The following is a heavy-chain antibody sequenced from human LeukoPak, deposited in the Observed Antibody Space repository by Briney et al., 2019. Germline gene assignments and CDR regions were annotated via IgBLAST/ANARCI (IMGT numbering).Heavy chain of an antibody. Sequence: GGSLRLSCAASGFTFDDYTMHWVRQVPGKGLEWVSLISWDDGSTYYADSVKGRFTISRDNSKNSLYLQMNSLRTEDTALYYCVRGARRFLDPQCCFEYWGQGTLVTVSS. D-gene: IGHD3-3*01. CDR2: ISWDDGST. V-gene: IGHV3-43*01. CDR3: VRGARRFLDPQCCFEY. J-gene: IGHJ4*02. CDR1: GFTFDDYT.